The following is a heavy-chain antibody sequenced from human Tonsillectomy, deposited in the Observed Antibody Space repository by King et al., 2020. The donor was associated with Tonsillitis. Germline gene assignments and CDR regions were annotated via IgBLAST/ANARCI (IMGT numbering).Heavy chain of an antibody. Sequence: QLVQSGGGLVQPGRSLRLSCAASGFAFNASNMHWVRQAPGKGLELVSGISWNSATIGYAASVKGRFTISRDNAKNSLYLQMNTLRAEDTALYFCAKGTIMDWFDPWGQGTLVTVSS. CDR3: AKGTIMDWFDP. J-gene: IGHJ5*02. D-gene: IGHD3-16*01. V-gene: IGHV3-9*01. CDR1: GFAFNASN. CDR2: ISWNSATI.